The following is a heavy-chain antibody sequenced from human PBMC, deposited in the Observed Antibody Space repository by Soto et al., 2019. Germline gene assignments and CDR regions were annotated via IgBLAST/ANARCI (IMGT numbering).Heavy chain of an antibody. D-gene: IGHD2-21*02. CDR1: GYTFTDYY. CDR2: INPNSGGT. Sequence: QVQLVQSGAEVKKPGASVTVSCKATGYTFTDYYMHWVRPAPGQGLEWMVWINPNSGGTNYAQKFQGWVTMTRNPSTSRAYMELSRLRSDATAVYYCASDHCGGDCYSGVAYWGQGNLVTVFS. V-gene: IGHV1-2*04. J-gene: IGHJ4*02. CDR3: ASDHCGGDCYSGVAY.